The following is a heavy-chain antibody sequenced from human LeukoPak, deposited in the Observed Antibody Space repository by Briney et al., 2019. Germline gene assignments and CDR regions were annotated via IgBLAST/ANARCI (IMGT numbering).Heavy chain of an antibody. CDR1: GFTFSSYA. J-gene: IGHJ4*02. D-gene: IGHD2-15*01. V-gene: IGHV3-23*01. CDR3: AKDQEFEELLPFDY. CDR2: ISGSGGST. Sequence: PGGSLRLSCAASGFTFSSYAMSWVRQAPGKGLEWVSAISGSGGSTYYADSVKGRFTISRDNSKNTLCLQMNSLRAEDTAVYYCAKDQEFEELLPFDYWGQGTLVTVSS.